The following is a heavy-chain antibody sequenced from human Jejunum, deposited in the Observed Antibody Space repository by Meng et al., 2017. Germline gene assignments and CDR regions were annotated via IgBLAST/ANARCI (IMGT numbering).Heavy chain of an antibody. D-gene: IGHD6-6*01. CDR3: TAEYSNNWVFDY. Sequence: LVGVVGDRVQNEWSLIISCASSCLAFSDYVLHGVRQAAGKGLDWVAIIWYNRSYERYTASVKGRITISSDNSKNTLYLQMNSLRAEDKGVYYCTAEYSNNWVFDYWGQGTLVTVSS. V-gene: IGHV3-33*01. CDR2: IWYNRSYE. CDR1: CLAFSDYV. J-gene: IGHJ4*02.